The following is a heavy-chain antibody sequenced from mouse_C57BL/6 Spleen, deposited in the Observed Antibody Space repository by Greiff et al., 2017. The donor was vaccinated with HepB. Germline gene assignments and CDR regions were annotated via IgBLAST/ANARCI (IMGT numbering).Heavy chain of an antibody. CDR2: ISSGSSTT. CDR3: SRHGNLYYYAMDY. D-gene: IGHD2-1*01. J-gene: IGHJ4*01. Sequence: EVKLVESGGGLVKPGGSLKLSCAASGFTFSDYGMHWVRQSPEKGLEWVAYISSGSSTTYYADTVKGRFTISRDNGKNTLFLQMTSLRSEDTAMYYCSRHGNLYYYAMDYWGQGTSVTVSS. CDR1: GFTFSDYG. V-gene: IGHV5-17*01.